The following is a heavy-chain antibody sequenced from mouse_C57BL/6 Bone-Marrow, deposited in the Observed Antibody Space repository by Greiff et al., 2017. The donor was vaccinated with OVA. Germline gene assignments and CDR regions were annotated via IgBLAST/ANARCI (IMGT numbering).Heavy chain of an antibody. CDR1: GYAFTNYL. V-gene: IGHV1-54*01. Sequence: VQLQQSGAELVRPGTSVKVSCKASGYAFTNYLIEWVKQRPGQGLEWIGVINPGSGGTNYNEKFKGKATLTADKSSSTAYMQLSSLTSEDSAVYFCARFTTVPGYFDYWGQGTTLTVSS. CDR2: INPGSGGT. J-gene: IGHJ2*01. D-gene: IGHD1-1*01. CDR3: ARFTTVPGYFDY.